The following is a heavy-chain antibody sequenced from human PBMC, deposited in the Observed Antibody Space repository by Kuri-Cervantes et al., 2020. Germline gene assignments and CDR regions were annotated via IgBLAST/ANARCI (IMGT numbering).Heavy chain of an antibody. CDR3: ARRSVYDSKLLGAFDI. J-gene: IGHJ3*02. CDR2: IGYIATDI. CDR1: GFTFSNAW. V-gene: IGHV3-21*03. Sequence: GGSLRLSCVGSGFTFSNAWMTWVRQAPGKGLEWVSSIGYIATDIYYADSVWGRFTISRDNARNSVHLQMDSLRVEGTAVYYCARRSVYDSKLLGAFDIWGQGTMVTVSS. D-gene: IGHD3-22*01.